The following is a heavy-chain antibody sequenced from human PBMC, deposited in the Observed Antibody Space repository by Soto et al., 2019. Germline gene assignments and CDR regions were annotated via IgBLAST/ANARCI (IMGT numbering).Heavy chain of an antibody. CDR1: GFIFSDYE. D-gene: IGHD3-22*01. V-gene: IGHV3-48*03. J-gene: IGHJ4*02. CDR2: ISSNGETA. CDR3: VRGYRYNTSGYYSDFDF. Sequence: RLSCIPSGFIFSDYEMNWVRQAPGKGLEWVSYISSNGETAYYADSVKGRFTISRDNAKYSLHLQMNSLRAEDTAVYYCVRGYRYNTSGYYSDFDFWGQGALVTVSS.